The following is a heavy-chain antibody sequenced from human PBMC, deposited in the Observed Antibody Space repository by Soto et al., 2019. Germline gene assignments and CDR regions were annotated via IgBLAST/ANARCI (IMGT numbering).Heavy chain of an antibody. V-gene: IGHV4-34*01. J-gene: IGHJ5*02. CDR2: INHSGST. Sequence: PSETLSLTCAVYGGSFSGYYWSWIRQPPGKGLEWIGEINHSGSTNYNPSLKSRVTISVDTSKNQFSLKLSSVTAADTAVYYCARGRSVTGPTIWFDLWGQGPLVTVSS. D-gene: IGHD1-7*01. CDR3: ARGRSVTGPTIWFDL. CDR1: GGSFSGYY.